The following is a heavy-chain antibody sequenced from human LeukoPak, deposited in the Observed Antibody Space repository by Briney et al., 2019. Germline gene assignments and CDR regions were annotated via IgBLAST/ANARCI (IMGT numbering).Heavy chain of an antibody. V-gene: IGHV1-2*02. CDR2: INPNSGGT. CDR1: GYIFTDYY. Sequence: ASVKVSCKASGYIFTDYYIHWVRQAPGQGLEWMGWINPNSGGTNYAQKFQGRVAMTRDTSISTAYMELSRLRSDDTAVYFCASGFMGYDRSGYYDDAFDIWGQGTMVTVSS. J-gene: IGHJ3*02. D-gene: IGHD3-22*01. CDR3: ASGFMGYDRSGYYDDAFDI.